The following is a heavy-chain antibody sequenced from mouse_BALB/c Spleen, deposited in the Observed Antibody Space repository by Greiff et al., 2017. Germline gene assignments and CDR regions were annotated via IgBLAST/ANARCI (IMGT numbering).Heavy chain of an antibody. CDR1: GYSITSGYS. CDR2: IHYSGST. D-gene: IGHD2-14*01. CDR3: ANRYGDYAMDY. J-gene: IGHJ4*01. Sequence: EVKLQESGPDLVKPSQSLSLTCTVTGYSITSGYSWHWIRQFPGNKLEWMGYIHYSGSTNYNPSLKSRISITRDTSKNQFFLQLNSVTTEDTATYYGANRYGDYAMDYWGQGTSVTVSS. V-gene: IGHV3-1*02.